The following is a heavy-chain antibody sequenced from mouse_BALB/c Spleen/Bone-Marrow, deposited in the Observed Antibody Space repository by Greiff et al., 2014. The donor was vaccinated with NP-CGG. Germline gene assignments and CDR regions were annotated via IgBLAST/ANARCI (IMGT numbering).Heavy chain of an antibody. CDR2: IFPGDGDT. V-gene: IGHV1-82*01. Sequence: QVQLKESGPELVKPGASVKISFKASGYAFNSSWMNWGKQRPGQGLEWIGRIFPGDGDTNYDGKFRGKATLTADKSSNTAYMQLSSLTSVDSAVYFCARLGYSGYWGQGTALTVSS. CDR3: ARLGYSGY. J-gene: IGHJ2*01. CDR1: GYAFNSSW. D-gene: IGHD1-3*01.